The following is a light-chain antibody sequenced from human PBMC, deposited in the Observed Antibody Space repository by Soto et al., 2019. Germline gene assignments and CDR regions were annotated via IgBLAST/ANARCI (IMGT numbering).Light chain of an antibody. J-gene: IGKJ4*01. Sequence: EIVLTQSPGTLSLSPGARATLSCRASQSVTTSYLAWYQQKPGQAPRLLIYGASSRATCIPDRFSGSGSGTEFTLTISRLEPEDFAVYYCQQYGSSPLTFGGGTKVEIK. V-gene: IGKV3-20*01. CDR1: QSVTTSY. CDR2: GAS. CDR3: QQYGSSPLT.